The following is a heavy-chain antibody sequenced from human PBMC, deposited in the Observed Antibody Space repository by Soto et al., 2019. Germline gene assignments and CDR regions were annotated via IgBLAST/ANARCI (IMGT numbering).Heavy chain of an antibody. V-gene: IGHV4-34*01. CDR2: INHSGST. Sequence: QVQLQQLGAGLLKPSETLSLTCAAYGGSFSGYYWSWIRQPPGKGLEWIGEINHSGSTNYNPSLKGRVTLSVDQPMSQFSLRLSSVTAADTAVYDCARGWIQPEYGGQGTLVTVSS. D-gene: IGHD5-18*01. CDR1: GGSFSGYY. CDR3: ARGWIQPEY. J-gene: IGHJ4*02.